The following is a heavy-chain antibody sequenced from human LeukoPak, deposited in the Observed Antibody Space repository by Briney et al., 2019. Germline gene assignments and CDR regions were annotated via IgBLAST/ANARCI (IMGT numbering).Heavy chain of an antibody. CDR3: ARAFYDISTGYATPIGY. J-gene: IGHJ4*02. CDR2: INPNSGGT. CDR1: GYTFTGYY. D-gene: IGHD3-9*01. V-gene: IGHV1-2*02. Sequence: ASVKVSCKASGYTFTGYYMHWVRQAPGQGLEWMGWINPNSGGTNYAQKFQGRVTMTRDTSISTAYMELSRLRSDDTAVYYCARAFYDISTGYATPIGYWGQGTLVTVSS.